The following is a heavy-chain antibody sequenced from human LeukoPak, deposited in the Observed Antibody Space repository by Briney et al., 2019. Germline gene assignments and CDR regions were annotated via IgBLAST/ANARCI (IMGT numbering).Heavy chain of an antibody. Sequence: PSETLSLTCAVYGGSFSGYYWSWIRQPPGKGLEWIGEINHSGSTNYNPSLKSRVTISVDTSKNQFSLKLSSVTAADTAVYYCARDLYYYYYGMDVWGQGTTVTVSS. V-gene: IGHV4-34*01. J-gene: IGHJ6*02. CDR3: ARDLYYYYYGMDV. CDR1: GGSFSGYY. CDR2: INHSGST.